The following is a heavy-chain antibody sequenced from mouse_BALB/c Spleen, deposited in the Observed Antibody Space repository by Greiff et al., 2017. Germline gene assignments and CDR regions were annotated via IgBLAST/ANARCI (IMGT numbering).Heavy chain of an antibody. V-gene: IGHV1-7*01. J-gene: IGHJ3*01. CDR2: INPSTGYT. CDR3: AGPAWFAY. CDR1: GYTFTSYW. Sequence: QVQLQQSGAELAKPGASVKMSCKASGYTFTSYWMHWVKQRPGQGLEWIGYINPSTGYTEYNQKFKDKATLTADKSSSTAYMQLSSLTSEDSAVYYCAGPAWFAYWGQGTLVTVSA.